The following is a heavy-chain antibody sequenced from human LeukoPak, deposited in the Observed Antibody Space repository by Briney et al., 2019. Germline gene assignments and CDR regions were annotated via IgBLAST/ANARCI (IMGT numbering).Heavy chain of an antibody. CDR2: IYWNDDK. V-gene: IGHV2-5*01. Sequence: SGPPQVNPTQTLTLTCTFSGFSLRTSGVGVGWIRQPPGKALEWLALIYWNDDKRYSPSLKFKLTITKGTSKNQVVFKKTNMDPVDTATYYCAHSSYDILTGYYNQAFDIWGQGTMVSVSS. D-gene: IGHD3-9*01. CDR3: AHSSYDILTGYYNQAFDI. J-gene: IGHJ3*02. CDR1: GFSLRTSGVG.